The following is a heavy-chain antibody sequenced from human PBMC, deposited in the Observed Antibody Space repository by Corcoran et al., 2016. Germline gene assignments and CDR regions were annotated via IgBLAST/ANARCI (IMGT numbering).Heavy chain of an antibody. V-gene: IGHV1-69*01. CDR1: GGTFSSYA. Sequence: QVQLVQSGAEVKKPGSSVKVSCKASGGTFSSYAISWVRQAPGQGLEWMGGIIPIFGTANYAQKFQGRVTITADESTSTAYMELSSLRSEDTAVYYCAIVGNIVLMVYAPTSFDIWGQGTMVTVSS. CDR2: IIPIFGTA. D-gene: IGHD2-8*01. CDR3: AIVGNIVLMVYAPTSFDI. J-gene: IGHJ3*02.